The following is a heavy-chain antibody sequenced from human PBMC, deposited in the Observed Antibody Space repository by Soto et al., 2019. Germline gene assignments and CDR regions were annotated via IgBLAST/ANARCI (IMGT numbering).Heavy chain of an antibody. Sequence: ETLSLTCTVSGVSISSNTYRWGWIRQSPEKGLEWIGTIYHTGTTYYSPALKSRITISGDTSKNQFSLKLNSVTAADAAVYFCARAPTSSGWSFDYWGQGALVTVSS. CDR1: GVSISSNTYR. J-gene: IGHJ4*02. D-gene: IGHD6-19*01. V-gene: IGHV4-39*01. CDR3: ARAPTSSGWSFDY. CDR2: IYHTGTT.